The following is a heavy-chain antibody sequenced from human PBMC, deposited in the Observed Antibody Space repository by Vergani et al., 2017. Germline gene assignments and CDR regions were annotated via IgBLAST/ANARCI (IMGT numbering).Heavy chain of an antibody. CDR1: GYSFTSYW. V-gene: IGHV5-51*03. CDR2: IYPGDTDT. J-gene: IGHJ6*03. D-gene: IGHD2-2*02. CDR3: ARLECRSTGCYRVSYYYYYTDV. Sequence: EVQLVQSGAEVKKPGESLKISCKGSGYSFTSYWIGWGRQLPGKGLEWMGIIYPGDTDTRYSPAFQGQVTTSADKSNSTAYLQCSSQKASDTAMYYCARLECRSTGCYRVSYYYYYTDVWGEGTTVTV.